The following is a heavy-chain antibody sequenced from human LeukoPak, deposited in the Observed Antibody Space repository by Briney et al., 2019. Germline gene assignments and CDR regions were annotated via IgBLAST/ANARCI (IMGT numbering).Heavy chain of an antibody. CDR3: ARGRYDFWSGYSLPLNWFDP. D-gene: IGHD3-3*01. Sequence: SETLSLTCAVYGGSFSGYYWSWIRQPQGKGLEWMGEINHSGSTNYNPSLKSRVTISVDTSKNQFSLKLSSVTAADTAVYYCARGRYDFWSGYSLPLNWFDPWGQGVLVTVSS. CDR1: GGSFSGYY. V-gene: IGHV4-34*01. J-gene: IGHJ5*02. CDR2: INHSGST.